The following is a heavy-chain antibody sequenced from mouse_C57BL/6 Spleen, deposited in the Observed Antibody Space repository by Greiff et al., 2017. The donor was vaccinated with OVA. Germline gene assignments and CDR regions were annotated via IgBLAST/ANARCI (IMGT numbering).Heavy chain of an antibody. CDR2: IYPGDGDT. CDR3: ARDGPQRGAWFAY. Sequence: VQLVESGAELVKPGASVKISCKASGYAFSSYWMNWVKQRPGKGLEWIGQIYPGDGDTNYNGKFKGKATLTADKSSSTAYMQLSSLTSEDSAVYFCARDGPQRGAWFAYWGQGTLVTVSA. V-gene: IGHV1-80*01. CDR1: GYAFSSYW. J-gene: IGHJ3*01. D-gene: IGHD3-1*01.